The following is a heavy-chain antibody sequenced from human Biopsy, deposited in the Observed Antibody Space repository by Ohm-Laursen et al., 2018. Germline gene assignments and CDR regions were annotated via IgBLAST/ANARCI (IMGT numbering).Heavy chain of an antibody. J-gene: IGHJ5*02. Sequence: SETLSLTCTVSGGSISSSTTYYWAWLRQPPGKGLEWIGSIYNTETTFYNPSLKSRVTISVDTSTNQFSLKVSSVTAADTALYCCARHPTGFWFDPWGHGTLVTVSS. CDR2: IYNTETT. CDR3: ARHPTGFWFDP. CDR1: GGSISSSTTYY. V-gene: IGHV4-39*01.